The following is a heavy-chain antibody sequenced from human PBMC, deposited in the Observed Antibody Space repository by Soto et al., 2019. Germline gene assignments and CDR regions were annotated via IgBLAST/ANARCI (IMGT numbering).Heavy chain of an antibody. CDR2: ISYDGSSK. Sequence: PGGSLRLSCAASGFTFSSYGMHWVRQAPGKGLEWVAVISYDGSSKYYADSVKGRFTISRDNSKNTLYLQMNSLRAEDTAVYYCARVRNGYYFDYWGQGTLVTVSS. J-gene: IGHJ4*02. CDR3: ARVRNGYYFDY. CDR1: GFTFSSYG. D-gene: IGHD3-16*01. V-gene: IGHV3-30*03.